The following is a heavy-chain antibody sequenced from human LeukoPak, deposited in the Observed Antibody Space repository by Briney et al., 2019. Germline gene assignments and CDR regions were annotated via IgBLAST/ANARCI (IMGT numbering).Heavy chain of an antibody. J-gene: IGHJ3*02. CDR1: GYSFTSYW. CDR3: ARSGSGYNYDAFDI. Sequence: GESLKISCKTSGYSFTSYWIGWVRQMPGKGLEWMGIIYPDDSDTRYSPSFQGQVTISADKSTSTAYLQWSSLKASDTAVYYCARSGSGYNYDAFDIWGQGTMVTVSS. CDR2: IYPDDSDT. V-gene: IGHV5-51*01. D-gene: IGHD3-22*01.